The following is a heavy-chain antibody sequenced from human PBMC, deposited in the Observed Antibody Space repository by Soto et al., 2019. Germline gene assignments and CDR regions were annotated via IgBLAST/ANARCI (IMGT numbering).Heavy chain of an antibody. CDR1: GFTFSAYE. J-gene: IGHJ5*02. CDR3: ARLGHCGGGSCS. D-gene: IGHD2-15*01. V-gene: IGHV3-48*03. CDR2: ISDGGFTT. Sequence: PGGSLRLSCGASGFTFSAYEMNWVHQAPGKGLEWISYISDGGFTTHYADSVKGRFTISRDNANNSLFLQMNSLRVEDTAIYYCARLGHCGGGSCSWGQGTLVTVSS.